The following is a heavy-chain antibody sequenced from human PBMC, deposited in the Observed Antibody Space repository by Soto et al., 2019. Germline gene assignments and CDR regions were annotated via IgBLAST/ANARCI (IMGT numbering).Heavy chain of an antibody. D-gene: IGHD2-2*01. Sequence: GSLRLSCAASGFTFSSYAMSWVRQAPGKGLEWVSAISGSGGSTYYADSVKGRFAISRDNSKNTLYLQMNSLRAEDTAVYYCAKDRDCSSTSCPGGVAFDNWGQGT. V-gene: IGHV3-23*01. CDR3: AKDRDCSSTSCPGGVAFDN. J-gene: IGHJ4*02. CDR1: GFTFSSYA. CDR2: ISGSGGST.